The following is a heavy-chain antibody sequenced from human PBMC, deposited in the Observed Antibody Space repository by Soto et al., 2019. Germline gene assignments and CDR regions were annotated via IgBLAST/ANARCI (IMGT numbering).Heavy chain of an antibody. CDR3: ARQKLGQGMGGGTRGNY. J-gene: IGHJ4*02. V-gene: IGHV1-18*01. CDR2: ISAYNSNT. D-gene: IGHD7-27*01. CDR1: GYTFTSYG. Sequence: QVQLVQSGAEVKKPGASVKVSCKASGYTFTSYGISWVRQAPGQGLEWRGWISAYNSNTNYAQKLQGRVTMTTDTATSTAYMERRSLRSDDTAVYYCARQKLGQGMGGGTRGNYWGQGTLVTVSS.